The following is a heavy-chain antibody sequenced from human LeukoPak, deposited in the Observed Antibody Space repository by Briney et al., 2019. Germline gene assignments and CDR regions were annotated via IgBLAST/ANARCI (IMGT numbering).Heavy chain of an antibody. V-gene: IGHV3-11*06. CDR2: ISSSRTYT. CDR1: GFTFSDNY. CDR3: ARLFVGVRLSSGWPSGTFDI. Sequence: GGSLRLSCAASGFTFSDNYMSWVRQAPGEGLEWISYISSSRTYTNYAVSVKGRFTISRDNAKNSLYLQMNSLRAEETAVYYCARLFVGVRLSSGWPSGTFDIWGQGIMVTVSS. J-gene: IGHJ3*02. D-gene: IGHD6-19*01.